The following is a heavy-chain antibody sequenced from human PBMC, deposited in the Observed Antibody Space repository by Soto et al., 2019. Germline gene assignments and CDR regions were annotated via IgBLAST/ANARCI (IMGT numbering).Heavy chain of an antibody. CDR1: GFTFSSYE. J-gene: IGHJ6*02. V-gene: IGHV3-48*03. D-gene: IGHD3-10*01. CDR3: ARGWGFGELRYAARGMDV. Sequence: GSLRLSCAASGFTFSSYEMNWVRQAPGKGLEWVSYISSSGSTIYYADSVKGRFTISRDNAKNSLYLQMNSLRAEDTAVYYCARGWGFGELRYAARGMDVWGQGTTVTVSS. CDR2: ISSSGSTI.